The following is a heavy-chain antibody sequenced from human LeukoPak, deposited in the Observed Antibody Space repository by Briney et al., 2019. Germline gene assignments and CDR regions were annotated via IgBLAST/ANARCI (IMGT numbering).Heavy chain of an antibody. CDR1: GLTISTSG. J-gene: IGHJ4*02. CDR3: ATETNGRHYDY. V-gene: IGHV3-21*06. D-gene: IGHD1-14*01. Sequence: GGSLRLSCTTSGLTISTSGFNWVRQAPGKGLEWVASIGPTGFDRYHADSIKGRFTISRDNANNFLYLQMDSLRAEDTAVYYCATETNGRHYDYWGQGTLLIVSS. CDR2: IGPTGFDR.